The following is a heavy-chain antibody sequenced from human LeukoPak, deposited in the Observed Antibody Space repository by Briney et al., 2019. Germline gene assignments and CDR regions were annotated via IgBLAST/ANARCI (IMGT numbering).Heavy chain of an antibody. CDR1: GFTFSSYA. Sequence: QSGGSLRLSCAGSGFTFSSYAMSWVRQAPGKGLEWVSSISGSGYTTYYPDSVKGRFTISRDNSKNTLYLQMNSLRAEDTALYYCAKSPTYYDILTGYYSGYYFDYWGQGTLVTVSS. J-gene: IGHJ4*02. D-gene: IGHD3-9*01. CDR2: ISGSGYTT. V-gene: IGHV3-23*01. CDR3: AKSPTYYDILTGYYSGYYFDY.